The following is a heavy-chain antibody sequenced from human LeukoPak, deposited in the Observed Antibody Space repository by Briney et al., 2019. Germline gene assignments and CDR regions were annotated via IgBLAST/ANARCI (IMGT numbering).Heavy chain of an antibody. Sequence: ASVKFSCKASGYTSTSYYMHWVRQAPGQGLEWMGIINPSGGSTSYAQKFQGRVTMTRDMSTSTVYMELSSLRSEDTAVYYCARGVGYNLQFDYWGQGTLVTVSS. CDR2: INPSGGST. J-gene: IGHJ4*02. CDR1: GYTSTSYY. CDR3: ARGVGYNLQFDY. D-gene: IGHD5-24*01. V-gene: IGHV1-46*01.